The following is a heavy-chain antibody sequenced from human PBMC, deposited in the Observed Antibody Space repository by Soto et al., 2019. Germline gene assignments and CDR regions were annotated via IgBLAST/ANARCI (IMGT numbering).Heavy chain of an antibody. Sequence: QVQLVQSGAEVKKPGASVKVSCKASGYTFTSYGISWVRQAPGQGLEWMGWISAYNGNTNYAQKLQGRVTMPTDTSTSTAYMELRSLRSDDTAVYYCARDNVMEQQLGDFDYWGQGTLVTVSS. CDR3: ARDNVMEQQLGDFDY. V-gene: IGHV1-18*01. CDR1: GYTFTSYG. CDR2: ISAYNGNT. J-gene: IGHJ4*02. D-gene: IGHD6-13*01.